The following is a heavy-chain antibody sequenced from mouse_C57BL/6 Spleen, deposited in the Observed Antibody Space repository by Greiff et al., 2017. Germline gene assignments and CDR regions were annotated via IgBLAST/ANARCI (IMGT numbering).Heavy chain of an antibody. Sequence: QVQLQQPGAELVKPGASVKLSCKASGYTFTSYWMHWVKQRPGQGLEWIGMIHPNSGSTNYNEKFKSKATLTVDKSSSTAYMQLSSLTSEDSAVYYCARAPYYGSYWYFDGWGTGTTVTVSS. CDR1: GYTFTSYW. D-gene: IGHD1-1*01. CDR3: ARAPYYGSYWYFDG. V-gene: IGHV1-64*01. CDR2: IHPNSGST. J-gene: IGHJ1*03.